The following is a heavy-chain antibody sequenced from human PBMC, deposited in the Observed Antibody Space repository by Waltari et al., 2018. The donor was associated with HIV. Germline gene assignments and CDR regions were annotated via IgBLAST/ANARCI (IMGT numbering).Heavy chain of an antibody. CDR3: ARETQETTGGRILDF. Sequence: QVQLVQSGAEVQKPVYWVKDSCKASGCSFSSSSFSWVRQAPVTVLEWMGGIILMFGAANYAQNFLSRVTISADESTKTAYMELSGLRSEDTAMYYCARETQETTGGRILDFWGQGTMVTVSS. D-gene: IGHD4-17*01. CDR2: IILMFGAA. V-gene: IGHV1-69*12. J-gene: IGHJ4*02. CDR1: GCSFSSSS.